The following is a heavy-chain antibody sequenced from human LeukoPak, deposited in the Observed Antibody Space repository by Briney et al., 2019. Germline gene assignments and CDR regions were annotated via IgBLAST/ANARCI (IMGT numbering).Heavy chain of an antibody. V-gene: IGHV1-69*05. CDR3: ASGPYYDILTGYYTRYYYYMDV. J-gene: IGHJ6*03. CDR1: GGTFSSYA. CDR2: IIPIFGTA. D-gene: IGHD3-9*01. Sequence: GSSVKVSCKASGGTFSSYAISWVRQAPGQGLEWMGGIIPIFGTANYAQKFQGRVTITTDGSTSTAYMELSSLRSEDTAVYYCASGPYYDILTGYYTRYYYYMDVWGKGTTVTVSS.